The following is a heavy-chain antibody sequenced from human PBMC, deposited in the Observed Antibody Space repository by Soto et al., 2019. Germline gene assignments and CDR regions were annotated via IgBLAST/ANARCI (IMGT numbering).Heavy chain of an antibody. Sequence: KVSCKASGGTFSSYAISWVRQAPGQGLEWMGGIIPIFGTANYAQKFQGRVTITADKSTSTAYMELSSLRSEDTAVYYCAXVGVCGGDCYSGPHFDYWGQGTLVTVS. V-gene: IGHV1-69*06. CDR3: AXVGVCGGDCYSGPHFDY. J-gene: IGHJ4*02. D-gene: IGHD2-21*02. CDR1: GGTFSSYA. CDR2: IIPIFGTA.